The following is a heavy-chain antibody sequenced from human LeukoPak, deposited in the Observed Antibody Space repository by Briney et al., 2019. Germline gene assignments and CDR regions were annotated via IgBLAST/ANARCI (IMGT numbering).Heavy chain of an antibody. J-gene: IGHJ5*02. CDR2: ISAYNGKT. D-gene: IGHD1-26*01. V-gene: IGHV1-18*01. Sequence: ASVKVSCKASGYTFTSNGISWVRQAPGQGLEWMGWISAYNGKTNYAQKLQGRVTMTTNTSTSTAYMELRSLRSDDTAVYYCARDRELNGGPYNWFDPWGQGTLVSVSS. CDR1: GYTFTSNG. CDR3: ARDRELNGGPYNWFDP.